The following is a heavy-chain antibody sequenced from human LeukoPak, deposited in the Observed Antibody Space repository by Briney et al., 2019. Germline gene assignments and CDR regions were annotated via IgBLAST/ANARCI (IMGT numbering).Heavy chain of an antibody. CDR3: TTFYTRLTDY. Sequence: GGSLRLSCAASGLIFNTYWISWVRQAPGKGLEWLATINQDGSEKYYVDSVKGRFTISRDNAKNSLFPQMNSLRAEDTAVYCCTTFYTRLTDYWGQGTLVTVSS. V-gene: IGHV3-7*05. CDR1: GLIFNTYW. D-gene: IGHD2/OR15-2a*01. CDR2: INQDGSEK. J-gene: IGHJ4*02.